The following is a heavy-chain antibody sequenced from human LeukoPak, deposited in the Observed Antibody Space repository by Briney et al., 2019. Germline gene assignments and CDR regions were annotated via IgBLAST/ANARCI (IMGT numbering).Heavy chain of an antibody. CDR1: GFTFSGSA. V-gene: IGHV3-73*01. Sequence: GGSLRLSCAASGFTFSGSAMHWVRQASGKGLEWVGRIRRKANSYATAYAASVKGRFTISRDDSKNTAYLQMNSLKTEDTAVYYCTSLGHSSSWWEGFDPWGQGTLVTVSS. J-gene: IGHJ5*02. CDR2: IRRKANSYAT. CDR3: TSLGHSSSWWEGFDP. D-gene: IGHD6-13*01.